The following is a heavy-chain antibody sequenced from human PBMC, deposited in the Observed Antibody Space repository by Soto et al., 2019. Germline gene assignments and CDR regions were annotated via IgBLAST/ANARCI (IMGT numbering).Heavy chain of an antibody. CDR2: ISYDGSNK. V-gene: IGHV3-30*18. D-gene: IGHD6-13*01. CDR1: GFTFSSYG. J-gene: IGHJ4*02. Sequence: PGGSLRLSCAASGFTFSSYGMHWVRQAPGKGLEWVAVISYDGSNKYYADSVKGRFTISRDNTKNTLYLQMNSLRAEDTAVYYCAKKVSWYLFDYWGQGTLVTVSS. CDR3: AKKVSWYLFDY.